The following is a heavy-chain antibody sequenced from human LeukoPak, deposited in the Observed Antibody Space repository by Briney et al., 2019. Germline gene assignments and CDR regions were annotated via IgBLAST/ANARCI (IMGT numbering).Heavy chain of an antibody. D-gene: IGHD3-22*01. CDR2: MYYSGST. Sequence: PSETLSLTCTVSGSSVSRSSYYWGWIRQPPGKGLEWIGTMYYSGSTYYNPSLKSQVTISVDTSKNQFSLKLTSVAAADTAVYYCARGYYYDSSARDYWGQGTLVTVSS. CDR1: GSSVSRSSYY. V-gene: IGHV4-39*07. J-gene: IGHJ4*02. CDR3: ARGYYYDSSARDY.